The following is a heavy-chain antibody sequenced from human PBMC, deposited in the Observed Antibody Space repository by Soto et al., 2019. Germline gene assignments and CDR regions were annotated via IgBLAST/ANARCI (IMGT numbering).Heavy chain of an antibody. CDR1: GFTFSSYG. J-gene: IGHJ4*02. V-gene: IGHV3-30*18. Sequence: QVQLVESGGGVVQPGRSLRLSCAASGFTFSSYGMHWVRQAPGKGLEWVAVISYDGSNKYYADSVKGRFTISRDNSKNTLYLQMNSRRAEDTAVYYCAKSSCSGGSCYWPPYFDYWGQGTLVTVSS. D-gene: IGHD2-15*01. CDR2: ISYDGSNK. CDR3: AKSSCSGGSCYWPPYFDY.